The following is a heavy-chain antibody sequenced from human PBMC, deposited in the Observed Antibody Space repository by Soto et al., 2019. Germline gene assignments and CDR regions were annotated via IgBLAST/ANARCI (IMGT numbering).Heavy chain of an antibody. Sequence: PSETLSLTCAVYGGSFSGYYWSWIRQPPGKGLEWIGEINHSGSTNYNPSLKSRVTISVDTSKNQFSLKLSSVTAADTAVYYCARSPGVGPGWGQGTLVTVSS. CDR1: GGSFSGYY. CDR3: ARSPGVGPG. CDR2: INHSGST. V-gene: IGHV4-34*01. J-gene: IGHJ4*02.